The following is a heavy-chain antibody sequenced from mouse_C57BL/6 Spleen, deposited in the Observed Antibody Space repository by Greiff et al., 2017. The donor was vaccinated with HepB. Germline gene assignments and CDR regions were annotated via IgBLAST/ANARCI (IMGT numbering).Heavy chain of an antibody. V-gene: IGHV1-52*01. CDR2: IDPSDSET. Sequence: QVQLQQPGAELVRPGSSVKLSCKASGYTFTSYWMHWVKQRPIQGLEWIGNIDPSDSETHYNQKFKDKATLTVDKSSSTSYMQLSSLTSEDSAVYYCARCHYGSSPYFDYWGQGTTLTVSS. J-gene: IGHJ2*01. D-gene: IGHD1-1*01. CDR1: GYTFTSYW. CDR3: ARCHYGSSPYFDY.